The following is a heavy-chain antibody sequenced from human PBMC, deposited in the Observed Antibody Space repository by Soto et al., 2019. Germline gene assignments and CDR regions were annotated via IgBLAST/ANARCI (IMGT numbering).Heavy chain of an antibody. CDR1: GDTFSSYA. Sequence: QVQLVQSGAEVKKPGSSVKVSCKASGDTFSSYAINCVRQAPGQELEWMGGIIPMFGTANYAQKFKGRVTITAGESTSTVYMELSSLRSEATAVYYCARVGPAHYYDSSGYYSPLDYWGQGTLVTVSS. D-gene: IGHD3-22*01. J-gene: IGHJ4*02. CDR2: IIPMFGTA. V-gene: IGHV1-69*01. CDR3: ARVGPAHYYDSSGYYSPLDY.